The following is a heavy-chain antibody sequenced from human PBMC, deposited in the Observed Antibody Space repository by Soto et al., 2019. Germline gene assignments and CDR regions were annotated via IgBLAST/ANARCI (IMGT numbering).Heavy chain of an antibody. V-gene: IGHV4-59*01. D-gene: IGHD6-19*01. CDR1: GGSISSYY. J-gene: IGHJ4*02. CDR2: IYYSGST. Sequence: SETLSLTCTVSGGSISSYYWSWIRQPPGKGLEWIGYIYYSGSTNYNPSLKSRVTISVATSKNQFSLKLSSVTAADTALYYCGRTSIAVAGFDYWGQGTLVTVSS. CDR3: GRTSIAVAGFDY.